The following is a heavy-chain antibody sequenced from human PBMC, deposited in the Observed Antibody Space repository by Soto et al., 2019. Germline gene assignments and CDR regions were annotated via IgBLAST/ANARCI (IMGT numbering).Heavy chain of an antibody. Sequence: GGSLRLSCAAPGFTFSSYDMHWVRQATGKGLEWVSAIGTAGDTYYPGSVKGRFTISRENAKNSLYLQMNSLRAGDTAVYYCARDLCITMVRGVSKYYYYGMDVWGQGTTVTVSS. J-gene: IGHJ6*02. D-gene: IGHD3-10*01. V-gene: IGHV3-13*04. CDR1: GFTFSSYD. CDR2: IGTAGDT. CDR3: ARDLCITMVRGVSKYYYYGMDV.